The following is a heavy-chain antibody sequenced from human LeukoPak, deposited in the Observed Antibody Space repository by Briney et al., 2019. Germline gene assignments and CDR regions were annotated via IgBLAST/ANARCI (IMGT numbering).Heavy chain of an antibody. V-gene: IGHV4-39*01. CDR1: GGSISSSSYY. J-gene: IGHJ4*02. D-gene: IGHD3-9*01. CDR3: ARQHYDILTGPHPHFDS. Sequence: SGTLSLTCTVSGGSISSSSYYWGWIRQPPGKGLEWIGSIYYSGSTYYNPSLKSRVTISVDTSKNQFSLKLSSLTAADTAVYYCARQHYDILTGPHPHFDSWGQGTLVTVSS. CDR2: IYYSGST.